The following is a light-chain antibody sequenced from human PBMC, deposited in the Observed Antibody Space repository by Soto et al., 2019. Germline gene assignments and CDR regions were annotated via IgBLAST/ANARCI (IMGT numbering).Light chain of an antibody. Sequence: SYELTQPLSVSVPLGQTASITCGGNNIGTRNVHWYQQKPGQAPVLVVYRDSNRPSGIPERFSGSNSGNTAILTISRAQAGDEADYYCHVWDSSTAVFGGGTKLTVL. V-gene: IGLV3-9*01. CDR2: RDS. J-gene: IGLJ3*02. CDR3: HVWDSSTAV. CDR1: NIGTRN.